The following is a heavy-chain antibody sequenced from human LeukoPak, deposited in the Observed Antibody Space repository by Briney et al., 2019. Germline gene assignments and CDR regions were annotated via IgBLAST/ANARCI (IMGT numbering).Heavy chain of an antibody. V-gene: IGHV3-7*03. J-gene: IGHJ3*02. CDR1: GFNFSIYW. D-gene: IGHD6-19*01. Sequence: GGSLRLSCAVSGFNFSIYWMSWVRQAPGKGLEWVANIKQDGSEKYYVDSVKGRFTISRDNAKNSLYLQMNSLRAEDTAVYYCAKDLSDSSGWYRAFDIWGQGTMVTVSS. CDR2: IKQDGSEK. CDR3: AKDLSDSSGWYRAFDI.